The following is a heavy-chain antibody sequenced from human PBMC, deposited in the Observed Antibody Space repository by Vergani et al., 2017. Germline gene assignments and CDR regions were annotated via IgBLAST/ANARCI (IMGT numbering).Heavy chain of an antibody. CDR3: ARCGSSGWHYYYYYYMDV. D-gene: IGHD6-19*01. Sequence: QVQLQESGPGLVKPSQTLSLTCTVSGGSISSGGYYWSWIRQHPGKGLEWIGYIYYSGITNYNPSLKSRVTISVDTSKNQFSLKLSSVTAADTAVYYCARCGSSGWHYYYYYYMDVWGQGTTVTVSS. CDR2: IYYSGIT. V-gene: IGHV4-31*03. J-gene: IGHJ6*02. CDR1: GGSISSGGYY.